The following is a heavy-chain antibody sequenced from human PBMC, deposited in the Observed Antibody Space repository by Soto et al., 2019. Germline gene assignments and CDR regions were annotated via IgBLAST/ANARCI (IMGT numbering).Heavy chain of an antibody. CDR1: GFTVSSNY. CDR2: IYSGGST. CDR3: ARDVTCSGGSCDNNAFDI. Sequence: GSLSLSCAASGFTVSSNYMSWVRQAPGKGLEWVSVIYSGGSTYYADSVKGRFTISRHNSKNTLYLQMNSLRAEDTAVYYCARDVTCSGGSCDNNAFDIWGQGTMVTVSS. J-gene: IGHJ3*02. D-gene: IGHD2-15*01. V-gene: IGHV3-53*04.